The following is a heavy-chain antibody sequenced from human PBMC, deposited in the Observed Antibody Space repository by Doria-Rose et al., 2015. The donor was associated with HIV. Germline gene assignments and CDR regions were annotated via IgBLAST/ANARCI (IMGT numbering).Heavy chain of an antibody. Sequence: EQLQEWGPGLVKPSETLSLTCSVSGGSISHYYWSWIRQPPGKGLEYIGDIFYTESTNYSTSLKSRVSISIDTSKYKFSLRLSSVTAADAAVYYCARVLSGTYDYWGQGTVVTVSA. CDR2: IFYTEST. CDR3: ARVLSGTYDY. CDR1: GGSISHYY. J-gene: IGHJ4*02. V-gene: IGHV4-59*01. D-gene: IGHD1-26*01.